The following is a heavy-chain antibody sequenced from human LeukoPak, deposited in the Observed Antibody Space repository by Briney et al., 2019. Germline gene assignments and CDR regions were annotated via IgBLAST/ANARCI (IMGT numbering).Heavy chain of an antibody. Sequence: PSETLSLTCIVSGGSISSGGYYWSWIRQHPGKGLEWIGYTYYSGSTYYNPSLKSRVTISVDTSKNQFSLKLSSVTAADTAVYYCARDSPTTVTTGGMDVWGQGTTVTVSS. CDR2: TYYSGST. CDR1: GGSISSGGYY. V-gene: IGHV4-31*03. D-gene: IGHD4-17*01. CDR3: ARDSPTTVTTGGMDV. J-gene: IGHJ6*02.